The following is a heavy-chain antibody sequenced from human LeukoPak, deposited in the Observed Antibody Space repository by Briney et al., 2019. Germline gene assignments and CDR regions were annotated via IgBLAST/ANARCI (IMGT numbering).Heavy chain of an antibody. CDR3: ARGFDIVVVVAALFQAIDI. Sequence: ASVRLSCEASGYTFTSYDIMWVRQATGQGLEGMGWMNPNSGNTGYAQKCQRTVTMTRNTSLSTAYMEQSRLRSEDTAVYYCARGFDIVVVVAALFQAIDIWGQGTMVSVSS. V-gene: IGHV1-8*01. J-gene: IGHJ3*02. CDR1: GYTFTSYD. D-gene: IGHD2-15*01. CDR2: MNPNSGNT.